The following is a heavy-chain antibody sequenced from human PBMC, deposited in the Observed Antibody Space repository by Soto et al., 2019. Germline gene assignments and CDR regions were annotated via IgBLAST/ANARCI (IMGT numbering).Heavy chain of an antibody. J-gene: IGHJ6*03. V-gene: IGHV4-34*01. Sequence: SETLSLTCAVYGGSFGGYYGSWIRQPPGKGLEWIGEINHSGSTNYNPSLKSRVTISVDTSKNQFSLKLSSVTAADTAVYYCARSEIAAAGRWDYYYYYMDVWGKGTTVTVSS. D-gene: IGHD6-13*01. CDR2: INHSGST. CDR3: ARSEIAAAGRWDYYYYYMDV. CDR1: GGSFGGYY.